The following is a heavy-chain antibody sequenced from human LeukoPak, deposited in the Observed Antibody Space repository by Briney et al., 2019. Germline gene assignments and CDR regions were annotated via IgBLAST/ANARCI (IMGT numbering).Heavy chain of an antibody. CDR2: IGTAGDT. V-gene: IGHV3-13*01. J-gene: IGHJ4*02. D-gene: IGHD2-2*01. Sequence: PGGSLRLSCAASGFTLSNFAMHWVRQATGKGLEWVSAIGTAGDTFYPGSVKGRFTISRDNAKNSLYLQMNSLRPEDTALYYCAKDICSSTSCGNDYWGQGTLVTVSS. CDR3: AKDICSSTSCGNDY. CDR1: GFTLSNFA.